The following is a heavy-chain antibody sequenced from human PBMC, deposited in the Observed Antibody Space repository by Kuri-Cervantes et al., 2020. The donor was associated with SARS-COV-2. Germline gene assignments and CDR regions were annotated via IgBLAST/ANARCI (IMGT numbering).Heavy chain of an antibody. V-gene: IGHV6-1*01. CDR2: TYFRSKWYN. CDR1: GDGVSSNSAA. D-gene: IGHD3-10*01. CDR3: ARGKTMVRGENYYYMDV. J-gene: IGHJ6*03. Sequence: SCAISGDGVSSNSAAWNWIRQSPSRGLEWLGRTYFRSKWYNDYAVSVKSRITINPDTSKKQFSLQLNSVTPEDTAVYYCARGKTMVRGENYYYMDVWGKGTTVTVSS.